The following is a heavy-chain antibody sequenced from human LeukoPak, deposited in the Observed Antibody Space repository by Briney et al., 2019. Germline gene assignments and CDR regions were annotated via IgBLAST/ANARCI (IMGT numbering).Heavy chain of an antibody. CDR2: IYSGGST. D-gene: IGHD3-3*01. Sequence: GGSLRLSCAASGFTVSSNYMSWVRQAPGKGLEWVSVIYSGGSTYYADSVKGRFTISRDNSKNTLYLQMNSLRAEDTAVYYCARVGDDFWSGYWLDYGGQGTLVTVSS. CDR3: ARVGDDFWSGYWLDY. V-gene: IGHV3-53*01. CDR1: GFTVSSNY. J-gene: IGHJ4*02.